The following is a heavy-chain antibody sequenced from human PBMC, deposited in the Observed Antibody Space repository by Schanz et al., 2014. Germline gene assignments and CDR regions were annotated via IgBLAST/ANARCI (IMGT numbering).Heavy chain of an antibody. CDR1: GYTFTSYY. V-gene: IGHV1-46*03. CDR3: ARDGEAAAGCDY. CDR2: INPSGGST. Sequence: QVQLVQSGAEVKKPGASVKVSCKASGYTFTSYYIHWVRQAPGQGLEWMGIINPSGGSTSYAQKCQGRVTMTSDTSTSTVYMELSSLRSEDTAVYYCARDGEAAAGCDYWGQGTLVTVSA. D-gene: IGHD6-13*01. J-gene: IGHJ4*02.